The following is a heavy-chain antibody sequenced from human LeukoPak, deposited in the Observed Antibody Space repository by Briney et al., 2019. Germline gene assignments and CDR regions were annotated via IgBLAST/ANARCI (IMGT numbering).Heavy chain of an antibody. CDR3: ARGLYDMSAFDI. CDR1: GFTFSSYD. Sequence: GVSLRLSCAASGFTFSSYDMHWVRQATGKGLEWVSAIGTAGDTYYPGSVKGRFTISRENAKNSLYLQMNSLRAGDTAVYYCARGLYDMSAFDIWGQGTMVTVSS. V-gene: IGHV3-13*01. J-gene: IGHJ3*02. D-gene: IGHD3-22*01. CDR2: IGTAGDT.